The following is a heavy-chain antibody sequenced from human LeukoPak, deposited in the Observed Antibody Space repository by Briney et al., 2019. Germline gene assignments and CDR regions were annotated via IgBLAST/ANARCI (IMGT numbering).Heavy chain of an antibody. D-gene: IGHD6-6*01. V-gene: IGHV3-33*06. CDR2: IWYDGSNK. J-gene: IGHJ3*02. CDR1: GFTFSSYG. CDR3: AKGYSSSSFHI. Sequence: GGSLRLSCAASGFTFSSYGMHWVRQAPGKGLEWVAVIWYDGSNKYYADSVKGRFTISRDNSKNTLYLQMNSLRAEDTAVYYCAKGYSSSSFHIWGQGTMVTVSS.